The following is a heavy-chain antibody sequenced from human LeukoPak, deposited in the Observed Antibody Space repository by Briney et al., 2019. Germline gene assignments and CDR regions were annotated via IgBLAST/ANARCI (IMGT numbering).Heavy chain of an antibody. V-gene: IGHV3-53*01. D-gene: IGHD1-14*01. CDR1: GFTVITND. Sequence: GGSLRLSCAASGFTVITNDMTWVRQAPGKGLEWVSVLYSDGNTKYADSVQGRFTISRDNSKNTLYLEMNSLSPDDTAVYYCARGVEPLAARTLAYWGQGTLVTVSS. J-gene: IGHJ4*02. CDR3: ARGVEPLAARTLAY. CDR2: LYSDGNT.